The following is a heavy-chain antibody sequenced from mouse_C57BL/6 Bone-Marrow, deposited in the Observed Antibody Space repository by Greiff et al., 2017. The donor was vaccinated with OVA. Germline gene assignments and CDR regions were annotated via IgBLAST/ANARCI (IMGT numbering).Heavy chain of an antibody. V-gene: IGHV1-81*01. Sequence: QVQLKESGAELARPGASVKLSCKASGYTFTSYGISWVKQRPGQGLEWIGEIYPRSGNTYYNEKFKGKATLTADKSSSTAYMELRSLTSEDSAVYFCARTVYGYDRFAYWGQGTLVTVSA. CDR3: ARTVYGYDRFAY. CDR2: IYPRSGNT. CDR1: GYTFTSYG. J-gene: IGHJ3*01. D-gene: IGHD2-2*01.